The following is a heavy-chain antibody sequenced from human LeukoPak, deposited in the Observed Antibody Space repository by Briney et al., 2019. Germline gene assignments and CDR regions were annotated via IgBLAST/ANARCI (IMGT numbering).Heavy chain of an antibody. J-gene: IGHJ6*02. V-gene: IGHV1-18*01. CDR3: ARESLAYYYYYYGMDV. Sequence: ASVKVSCKASGYTFTSYGISWVRQAPGQGLEWMGWISAYNGNTNYAQKLQGRVTMTTDTSTSTAYMELRSRRSDDTAVYYCARESLAYYYYYYGMDVWGQGTTVTVSS. CDR2: ISAYNGNT. CDR1: GYTFTSYG.